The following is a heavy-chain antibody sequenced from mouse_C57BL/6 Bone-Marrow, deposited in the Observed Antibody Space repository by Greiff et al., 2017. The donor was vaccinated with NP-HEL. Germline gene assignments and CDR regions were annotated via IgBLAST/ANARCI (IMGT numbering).Heavy chain of an antibody. CDR1: GYTFTSYW. J-gene: IGHJ4*01. CDR2: IDPSDSYT. CDR3: ARGCGSSPCSSYDYYAMDY. V-gene: IGHV1-69*01. Sequence: VQLQQPGAELVMPGASVKLSCKASGYTFTSYWMHWVKQRPGQGLEWIGEIDPSDSYTNYNQKFKGKSTLTVDKSSSTAYMQLSSLTSEDSAVYYCARGCGSSPCSSYDYYAMDYGGQGTSVTVSS. D-gene: IGHD1-1*01.